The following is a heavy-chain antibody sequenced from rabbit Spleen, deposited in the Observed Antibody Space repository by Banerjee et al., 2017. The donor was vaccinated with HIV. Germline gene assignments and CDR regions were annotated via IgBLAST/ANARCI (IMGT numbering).Heavy chain of an antibody. J-gene: IGHJ4*01. V-gene: IGHV1S45*01. D-gene: IGHD2-1*01. CDR2: IDVAKYGTT. CDR1: GLDLSSRYW. Sequence: QEQLEESGGDLVKPGASLTLTCKASGLDLSSRYWICWVRQAPGKGLEWIACIDVAKYGTTYYTSWAKGRFTISKTSSTTVTLQMTSLTAADTATYFCARGSATMTMVITGYYLNLGGPGTLVTVS. CDR3: ARGSATMTMVITGYYLNL.